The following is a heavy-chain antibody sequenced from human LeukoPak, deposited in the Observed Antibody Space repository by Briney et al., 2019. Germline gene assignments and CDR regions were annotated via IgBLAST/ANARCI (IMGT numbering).Heavy chain of an antibody. J-gene: IGHJ4*02. CDR1: GFTLNSYI. D-gene: IGHD3-16*01. V-gene: IGHV3-30*04. CDR3: ARAYGGLIDY. CDR2: ISFDGRDK. Sequence: GGSLRLSCEASGFTLNSYIMHWVRQAPGKGLEWVALISFDGRDKQYADSVKGRFTISKDNSKNTLYLQMNSLSGDDTSMYFCARAYGGLIDYWGQGTLVTVSS.